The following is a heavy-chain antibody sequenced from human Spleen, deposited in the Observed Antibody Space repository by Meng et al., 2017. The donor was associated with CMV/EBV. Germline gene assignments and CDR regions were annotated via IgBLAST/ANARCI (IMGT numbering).Heavy chain of an antibody. V-gene: IGHV1-46*01. J-gene: IGHJ4*02. CDR3: ATEPLLGYRFDY. Sequence: GESLKISCKAPTYIFTRYNIHWVRQAPGHGLEWMGIIRPSGGITQYAEEFQGRVTMTRDTSTSTVYMELSSLKSEDTAVYYCATEPLLGYRFDYWGQGTLVTVSS. D-gene: IGHD2-2*01. CDR1: TYIFTRYN. CDR2: IRPSGGIT.